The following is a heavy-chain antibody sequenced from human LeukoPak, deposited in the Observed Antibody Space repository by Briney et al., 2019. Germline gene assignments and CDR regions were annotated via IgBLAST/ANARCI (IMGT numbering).Heavy chain of an antibody. J-gene: IGHJ4*02. CDR2: INPNSGGT. CDR1: GYTFTGCY. V-gene: IGHV1-2*02. D-gene: IGHD4-23*01. CDR3: ARGYLVGLYGGNSEFGY. Sequence: ASVKVSCKASGYTFTGCYMHWVRQAPGQGLEWMGWINPNSGGTNYAQKFQGRVTMTRDTSISTAYMELSRLRSDDTAVYYCARGYLVGLYGGNSEFGYWGQGTLVTVSS.